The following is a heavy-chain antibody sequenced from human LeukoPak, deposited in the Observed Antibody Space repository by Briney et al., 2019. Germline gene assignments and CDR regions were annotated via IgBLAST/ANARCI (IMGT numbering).Heavy chain of an antibody. CDR3: AKGMEIEMATTTSLDY. Sequence: GGSLRLSCAASGFTFSSYGMHWVRQAPGKGLEWVAVISYDGSNKYYADSVKGRFTISRDNSKNTLYLQMNSLRAEDTAVYYCAKGMEIEMATTTSLDYWGQGTLVTVSS. J-gene: IGHJ4*02. CDR1: GFTFSSYG. CDR2: ISYDGSNK. V-gene: IGHV3-30*18. D-gene: IGHD5-24*01.